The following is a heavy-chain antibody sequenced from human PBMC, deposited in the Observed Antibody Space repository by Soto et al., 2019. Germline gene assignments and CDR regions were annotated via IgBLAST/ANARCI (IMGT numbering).Heavy chain of an antibody. D-gene: IGHD6-13*01. Sequence: SETLSLTCTVSGGSMSNYFWTWIRQPPGKGLEWVGYIHYSGTTSFFPSYNPSLRSRVTISEDTSKNQFSLKLLSVTTADTAVYFCAAGEASSRNLAPYYLDFWGQGTLVTVSS. CDR3: AAGEASSRNLAPYYLDF. V-gene: IGHV4-59*01. J-gene: IGHJ4*02. CDR1: GGSMSNYF. CDR2: IHYSGTT.